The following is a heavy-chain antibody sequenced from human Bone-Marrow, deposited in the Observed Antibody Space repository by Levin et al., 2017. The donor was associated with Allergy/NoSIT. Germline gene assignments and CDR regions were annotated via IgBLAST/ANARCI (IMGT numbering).Heavy chain of an antibody. D-gene: IGHD3-22*01. Sequence: GASVKVSCRAFGYTFTDYYMHWVRQAPGQGLEWMGWHNPKTGATDYAQRFQGRVTMTSDTSIRTVYMELKSLNFDDTAVYWCSRDTYERSGSHLWYNGMDVWGQGTTVTVSS. J-gene: IGHJ6*02. V-gene: IGHV1-2*02. CDR1: GYTFTDYY. CDR3: SRDTYERSGSHLWYNGMDV. CDR2: HNPKTGAT.